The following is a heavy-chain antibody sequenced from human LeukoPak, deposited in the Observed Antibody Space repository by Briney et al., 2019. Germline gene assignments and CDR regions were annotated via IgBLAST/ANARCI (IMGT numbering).Heavy chain of an antibody. D-gene: IGHD1-14*01. V-gene: IGHV3-74*01. J-gene: IGHJ4*02. Sequence: GGSLRLSCAASGFTFSSYSMHWVRQAAGRRLVWVSRISSDGSNTNYADSVKGRFTISRDNAKNTLYLQMNSLRAEDTALYYCARQNRDFDYWGQGTLVTVSS. CDR1: GFTFSSYS. CDR2: ISSDGSNT. CDR3: ARQNRDFDY.